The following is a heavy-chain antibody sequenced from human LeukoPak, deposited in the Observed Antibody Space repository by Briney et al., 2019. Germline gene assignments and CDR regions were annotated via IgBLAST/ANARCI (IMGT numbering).Heavy chain of an antibody. V-gene: IGHV3-30*18. CDR3: AKEYSSGWYYFDN. D-gene: IGHD6-19*01. CDR1: GFTFSRNG. CDR2: ISYDGGKE. Sequence: GGSLRLSCAASGFTFSRNGMHWVRQAPGKGLEWVAVISYDGGKEYYADSVKGRFTISRDNSRNTLYVQMNSLRAEDAAVYYCAKEYSSGWYYFDNWGQGTLVTVSS. J-gene: IGHJ4*02.